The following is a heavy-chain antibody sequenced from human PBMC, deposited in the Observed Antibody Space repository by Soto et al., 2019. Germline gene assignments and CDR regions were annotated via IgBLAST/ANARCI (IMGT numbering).Heavy chain of an antibody. CDR1: GYSFTSYW. CDR2: IDPSDSNT. CDR3: ARHERYCSGGRCYFTDSGMI. D-gene: IGHD2-15*01. J-gene: IGHJ3*02. V-gene: IGHV5-10-1*01. Sequence: GESLKISCKGSGYSFTSYWITWVRQMPGKGLEWMGGIDPSDSNTNYSPSFQGHVTTSADRSITTAYLQWSSLKASDTAMYYCARHERYCSGGRCYFTDSGMIWGQGTMVTVSS.